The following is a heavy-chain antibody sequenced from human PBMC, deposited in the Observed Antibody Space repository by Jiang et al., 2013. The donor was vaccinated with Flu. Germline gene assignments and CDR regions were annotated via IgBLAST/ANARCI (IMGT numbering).Heavy chain of an antibody. CDR1: GGSISSYY. CDR2: IHYSGST. CDR3: ARVGDFPDSHGYFYYFDY. V-gene: IGHV4-59*01. Sequence: LLKPSETLSLTCTVSGGSISSYYWSWIRQPPGKGLEWIGYIHYSGSTKYNPFLKSRVTISVDTSKNQFSLKLRSVTSADTAVYYCARVGDFPDSHGYFYYFDYWGQGTLVTVSS. J-gene: IGHJ4*02. D-gene: IGHD3-22*01.